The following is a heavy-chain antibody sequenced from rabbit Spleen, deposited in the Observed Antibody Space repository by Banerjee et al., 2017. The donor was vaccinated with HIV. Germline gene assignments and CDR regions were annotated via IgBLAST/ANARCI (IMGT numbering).Heavy chain of an antibody. V-gene: IGHV1S40*01. CDR2: IGAGVSSTT. CDR3: ARDSGTSFSSYGMDL. D-gene: IGHD8-1*01. Sequence: QSLEESGGDLVKPGASLTLTCTASGFSFSYSDYMCWVRQPPGKGPEWIACIGAGVSSTTYYATWAKGRFTISKTSSTTVTLQMTSLTAADTATYFCARDSGTSFSSYGMDLWGQGTLVTVS. CDR1: GFSFSYSDY. J-gene: IGHJ6*01.